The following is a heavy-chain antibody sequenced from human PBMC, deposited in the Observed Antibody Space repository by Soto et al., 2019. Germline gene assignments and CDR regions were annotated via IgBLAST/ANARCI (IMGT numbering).Heavy chain of an antibody. CDR2: IMPIFRTP. CDR1: GGTFRNSA. Sequence: QVQLEQSGAEVKETGSSVKVSCKASGGTFRNSAISWVRQAPGQGLEWMGGIMPIFRTPDYAQKFQGRVTITADESTSTAYMELSGLRSDDTALYYCARDNDRPQLGGNYYYILDVWGHGTTVTVSS. CDR3: ARDNDRPQLGGNYYYILDV. J-gene: IGHJ6*02. V-gene: IGHV1-69*13. D-gene: IGHD1-1*01.